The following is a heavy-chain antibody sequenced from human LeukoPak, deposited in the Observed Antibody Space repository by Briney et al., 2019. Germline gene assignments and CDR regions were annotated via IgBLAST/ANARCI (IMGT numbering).Heavy chain of an antibody. D-gene: IGHD1-26*01. CDR3: ASFSGSFFFDY. V-gene: IGHV4-59*01. CDR2: VFYSVST. Sequence: SEPLSLTCTISGASISDYFWSWIRQPPGKGLEWIGYVFYSVSTTYNPSLNSRVAISIDTSRSQFSLRLSSVTAADTAVYYCASFSGSFFFDYWGPRTLVSVSS. CDR1: GASISDYF. J-gene: IGHJ4*02.